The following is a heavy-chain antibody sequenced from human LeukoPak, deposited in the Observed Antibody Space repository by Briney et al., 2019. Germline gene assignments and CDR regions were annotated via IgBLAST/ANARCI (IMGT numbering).Heavy chain of an antibody. Sequence: XLXCAAXXFTXSSXXMSGVRQXPGXGRXXXSAISGSGGSTYYADCVKGRFTISRDNSKNTLYLQMNSLRAEDTAVYYCAKDRSRDSSSWPDYWGQGTLVTVSS. D-gene: IGHD6-13*01. J-gene: IGHJ4*02. V-gene: IGHV3-23*01. CDR3: AKDRSRDSSSWPDY. CDR2: ISGSGGST. CDR1: XFTXSSXX.